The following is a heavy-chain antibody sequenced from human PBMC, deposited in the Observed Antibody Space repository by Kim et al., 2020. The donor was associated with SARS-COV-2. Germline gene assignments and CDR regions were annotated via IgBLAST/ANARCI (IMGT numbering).Heavy chain of an antibody. V-gene: IGHV3-11*03. Sequence: GGSLRLSCAGSGFTFGDYYMSWIRQAPGEGLEWISYISGGSSWTKYADSVKGRFTISRDNAEKSLYLHMNSLRVEDTAVYYCARNKQGHNNNWYNIDYWGQGTLVTVSS. CDR1: GFTFGDYY. CDR3: ARNKQGHNNNWYNIDY. CDR2: ISGGSSWT. J-gene: IGHJ4*02. D-gene: IGHD6-13*01.